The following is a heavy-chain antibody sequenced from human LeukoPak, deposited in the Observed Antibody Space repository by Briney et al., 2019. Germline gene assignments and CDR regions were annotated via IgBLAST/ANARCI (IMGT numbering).Heavy chain of an antibody. CDR3: AKSSYSTSSGYYMDV. CDR1: GFTFSSYS. D-gene: IGHD6-6*01. Sequence: GGSLRLSCAASGFTFSSYSINWVRQAPGKGLEWVSSLSSGSNYIYYADSVKGRFTISRDDAKKSLYLQMNSLRAEDTAVYYCAKSSYSTSSGYYMDVWGTGTTVTVSS. V-gene: IGHV3-21*01. J-gene: IGHJ6*03. CDR2: LSSGSNYI.